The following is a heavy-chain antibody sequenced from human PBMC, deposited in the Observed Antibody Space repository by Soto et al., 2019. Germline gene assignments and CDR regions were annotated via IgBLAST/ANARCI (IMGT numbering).Heavy chain of an antibody. CDR2: ISGGSSVT. V-gene: IGHV3-23*01. J-gene: IGHJ6*02. CDR3: TRHSSGWPNPNGGMDV. CDR1: GFTFSDYA. D-gene: IGHD6-19*01. Sequence: GGSLRLSCTASGFTFSDYAMAWVRQAPGKGLEWVSTISGGSSVTYYGDSVKGRFTISRDNAKKTLFLQLNSLKTEDTAVYYCTRHSSGWPNPNGGMDVWGQGTTVTVSS.